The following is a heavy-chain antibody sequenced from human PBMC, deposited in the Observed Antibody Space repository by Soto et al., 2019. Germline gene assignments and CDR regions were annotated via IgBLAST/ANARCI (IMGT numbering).Heavy chain of an antibody. CDR3: AKYYDNSGYLNIRAFDI. CDR1: VFTFINYS. V-gene: IGHV3-23*01. Sequence: VGSLILSCTSSVFTFINYSMTLVLQAPGKWLYWVSFIGYSCFDPRYSDSVKGRFTISRDNSKNTLFLQMDSLRAEDTSMYYCAKYYDNSGYLNIRAFDIRGKGTMVNVSS. CDR2: IGYSCFDP. D-gene: IGHD3-22*01. J-gene: IGHJ3*02.